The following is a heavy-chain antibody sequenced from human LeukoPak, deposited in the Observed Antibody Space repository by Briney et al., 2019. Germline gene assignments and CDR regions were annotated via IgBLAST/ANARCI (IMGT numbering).Heavy chain of an antibody. CDR1: GFTFSSYE. CDR3: AKSGYGGNSGVWRYFDL. Sequence: PGGSLRLSCAASGFTFSSYEMNWVRQAPGKGLEWVSYISSSGSTICYADSVKGRFTISRDNAKNSLYLQMNSLRAEDTALYYCAKSGYGGNSGVWRYFDLWGRGTLVTVSS. D-gene: IGHD4-23*01. J-gene: IGHJ2*01. V-gene: IGHV3-48*03. CDR2: ISSSGSTI.